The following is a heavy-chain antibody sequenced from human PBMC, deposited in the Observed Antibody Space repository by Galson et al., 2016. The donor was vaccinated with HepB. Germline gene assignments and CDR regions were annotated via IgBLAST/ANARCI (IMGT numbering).Heavy chain of an antibody. CDR2: ISPYNGNR. D-gene: IGHD5-18*01. Sequence: SVKVSCKASGYTFTSYAIYWVRQAPGQGLEWMGWISPYNGNRNYAQNLQDRVTMTTDTSTSTAYMELRSLRSDDTAVFYCARGDGRGYTYGGDYWGQGTLVTVSS. CDR1: GYTFTSYA. CDR3: ARGDGRGYTYGGDY. V-gene: IGHV1-18*04. J-gene: IGHJ4*02.